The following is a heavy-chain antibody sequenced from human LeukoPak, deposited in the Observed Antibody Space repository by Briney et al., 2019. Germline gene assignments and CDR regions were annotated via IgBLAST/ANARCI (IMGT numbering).Heavy chain of an antibody. J-gene: IGHJ4*02. CDR2: ISGSGGST. CDR1: RFTFSNYA. V-gene: IGHV3-23*01. Sequence: GGSLRLSCAASRFTFSNYAMSWVRQAPGKGLEGVSGISGSGGSTYYADSVKGRFTISRDNSKNTLYLQMNSLRAEDTAVYYCAKGLHDYIWGSPNWGQGTLVTVSS. D-gene: IGHD3-16*01. CDR3: AKGLHDYIWGSPN.